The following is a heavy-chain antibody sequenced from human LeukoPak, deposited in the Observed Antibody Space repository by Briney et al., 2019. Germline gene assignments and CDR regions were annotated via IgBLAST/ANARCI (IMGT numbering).Heavy chain of an antibody. Sequence: GGSLRLSCAASGFTFSCYAMHWVRQPPGKGLEYVSGISSNGGSTYYANSVKGRFTISRDNSKNTVYLQMGSLRAEDMAVYYCARGNTLTGYSRYWGQGTLVTVSS. V-gene: IGHV3-64*01. CDR1: GFTFSCYA. CDR3: ARGNTLTGYSRY. J-gene: IGHJ4*02. CDR2: ISSNGGST. D-gene: IGHD3-9*01.